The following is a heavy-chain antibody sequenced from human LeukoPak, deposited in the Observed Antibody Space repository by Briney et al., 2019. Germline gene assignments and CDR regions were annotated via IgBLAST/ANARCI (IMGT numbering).Heavy chain of an antibody. J-gene: IGHJ5*02. CDR3: AKESHGDYARRPPGDP. Sequence: HPGGSLRLSCAASGFTFSSYGMHWVRQAPGKWLEWVAAISYDGSNKYYADSVNGRFTISRDNSKNTLYLQMNSLRAEDTAVYYCAKESHGDYARRPPGDPWGQGTLVTVSS. CDR1: GFTFSSYG. D-gene: IGHD4-17*01. CDR2: ISYDGSNK. V-gene: IGHV3-30*18.